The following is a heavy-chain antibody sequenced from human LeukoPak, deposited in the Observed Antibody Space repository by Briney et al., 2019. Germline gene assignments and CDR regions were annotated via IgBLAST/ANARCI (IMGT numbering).Heavy chain of an antibody. D-gene: IGHD3-16*01. CDR2: IIPIFGTA. CDR3: ARSLRPAWVNYYFYYMDV. Sequence: SVKVSCKASGGTFSSYAISWVRQAPGQGLEWMGGIIPIFGTANYAQKFQGRVTITTDESTSTAYMELSSLRSEDTAVYYCARSLRPAWVNYYFYYMDVWGKGTTVTVSS. CDR1: GGTFSSYA. V-gene: IGHV1-69*05. J-gene: IGHJ6*03.